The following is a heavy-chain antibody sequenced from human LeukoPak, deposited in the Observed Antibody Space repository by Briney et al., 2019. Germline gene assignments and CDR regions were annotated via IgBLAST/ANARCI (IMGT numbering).Heavy chain of an antibody. V-gene: IGHV1-2*02. CDR1: GFTFIGYY. CDR3: ARGSGNRGMDV. J-gene: IGHJ6*02. D-gene: IGHD3-10*01. CDR2: INIDSGGT. Sequence: ASVKVSCKASGFTFIGYYMHWVPQAPGQGLEWMAWINIDSGGTNYAQKFQGRVTLTTDTSISTTYMEVRRLRSDDTAIYYCARGSGNRGMDVWGQGTTVTVSS.